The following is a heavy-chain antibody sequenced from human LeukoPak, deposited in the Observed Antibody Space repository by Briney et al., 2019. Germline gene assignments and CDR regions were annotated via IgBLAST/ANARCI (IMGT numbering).Heavy chain of an antibody. J-gene: IGHJ5*02. Sequence: GGSLSLSCAASGFTFSNAWMSWVRQAPGKGLEWVGRIKSNTDGGTTDYAAPVKGRFTISRDDSKNTLYLQMNSLKTEDTAVYYCTTSITMIVPWGQGTLVTVSS. V-gene: IGHV3-15*01. CDR1: GFTFSNAW. CDR2: IKSNTDGGTT. D-gene: IGHD3-22*01. CDR3: TTSITMIVP.